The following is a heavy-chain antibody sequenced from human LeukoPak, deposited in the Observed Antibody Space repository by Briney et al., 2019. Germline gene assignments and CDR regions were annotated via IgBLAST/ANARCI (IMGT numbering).Heavy chain of an antibody. J-gene: IGHJ2*01. CDR3: ARHGGRGWNYQLLYRPNWYFDL. Sequence: PSETLSLTCTVSGGSISSSSYYWGWIRQPPGKGLEWIGSIYYSGSTYYNPSLKSRVTISVDTSKNQFSLKLSSVTAADTAVYYSARHGGRGWNYQLLYRPNWYFDLWGRGTLVTVSS. D-gene: IGHD2-2*02. CDR2: IYYSGST. CDR1: GGSISSSSYY. V-gene: IGHV4-39*01.